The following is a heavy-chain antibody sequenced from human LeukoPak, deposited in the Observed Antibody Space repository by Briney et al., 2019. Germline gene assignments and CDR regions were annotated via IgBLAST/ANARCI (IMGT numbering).Heavy chain of an antibody. CDR3: AKGTGDTAYYFDF. V-gene: IGHV3-23*01. D-gene: IGHD7-27*01. Sequence: GGSLRLSCTTSGFTFSSYALSWVRQAPGKGLEWVSGIRVSCSTYYPDSVTGRFTISRDNSENTLYLQMSGLGAEDTAIYYCAKGTGDTAYYFDFWGQGVLVTVSS. J-gene: IGHJ4*02. CDR2: IRVSCST. CDR1: GFTFSSYA.